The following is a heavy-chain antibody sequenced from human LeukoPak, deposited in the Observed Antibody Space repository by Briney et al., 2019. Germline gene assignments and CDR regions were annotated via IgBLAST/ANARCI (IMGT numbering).Heavy chain of an antibody. Sequence: PGGSLRLSCAASGFTFSSYAMSWVRQAPGKGLEWVSAISGSGGSTYYADSVKGRFTISRDNSKNTLYLQMNSLRAEDTAVYYCAKVRIVVVIERGYYFDYWGQGTLVTASS. CDR3: AKVRIVVVIERGYYFDY. D-gene: IGHD3-22*01. J-gene: IGHJ4*02. V-gene: IGHV3-23*01. CDR1: GFTFSSYA. CDR2: ISGSGGST.